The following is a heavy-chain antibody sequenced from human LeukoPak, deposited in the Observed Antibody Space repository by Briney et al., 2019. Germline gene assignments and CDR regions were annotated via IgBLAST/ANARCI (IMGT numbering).Heavy chain of an antibody. V-gene: IGHV1-69*13. D-gene: IGHD2-2*01. Sequence: AASVKVSCKASGGTFSSYAISWVRQAPGQGLEWMGGIIPIFGTANYAQKFQGRVTITADESTSTAYMELSSLRSEDTAVYYCASDRRHCSSTSCEVGYYYYYMDVWGKGTTVTVSS. CDR1: GGTFSSYA. CDR3: ASDRRHCSSTSCEVGYYYYYMDV. J-gene: IGHJ6*03. CDR2: IIPIFGTA.